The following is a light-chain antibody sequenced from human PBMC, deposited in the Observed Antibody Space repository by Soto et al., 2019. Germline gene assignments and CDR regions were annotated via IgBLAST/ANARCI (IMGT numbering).Light chain of an antibody. CDR2: GAS. V-gene: IGKV3-15*01. J-gene: IGKJ5*01. CDR1: QSVRSD. CDR3: QQYNNWPPIA. Sequence: EIVMTQSPVTLSVSLGERATLSCRASQSVRSDLAWYQQTPGQAPRLLIYGASNMATGVPARFSGSVSGTEFSLTISSLQSEDFAVYYCQQYNNWPPIAFGQGTRLEIK.